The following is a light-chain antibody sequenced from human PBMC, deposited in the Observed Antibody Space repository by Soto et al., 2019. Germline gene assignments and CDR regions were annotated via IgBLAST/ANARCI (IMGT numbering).Light chain of an antibody. Sequence: EIVLTQSPATLSLSPGERATISCRASQSVSSKLAWYQQKPGQAPRLLIYGASTRATGIPARFSGSGSWTEFTLTISSLQSEDFAVYYCQQYNNWPPITFGQGTRLEIK. J-gene: IGKJ5*01. V-gene: IGKV3-15*01. CDR2: GAS. CDR1: QSVSSK. CDR3: QQYNNWPPIT.